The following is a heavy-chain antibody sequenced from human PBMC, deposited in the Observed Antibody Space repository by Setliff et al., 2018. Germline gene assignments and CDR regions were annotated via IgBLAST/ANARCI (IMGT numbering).Heavy chain of an antibody. D-gene: IGHD5-18*01. J-gene: IGHJ6*02. Sequence: ASVKVSCKASGYTFTSYAMHWVRQAPGQRLEWMGWINAGNGNTKYSQKFQGRVTITRDTSASTAYMELSSLRSEDTAVYYCARVASILGLGDTAMVWHYYYGMDVWGQGTTVTVSS. V-gene: IGHV1-3*01. CDR1: GYTFTSYA. CDR2: INAGNGNT. CDR3: ARVASILGLGDTAMVWHYYYGMDV.